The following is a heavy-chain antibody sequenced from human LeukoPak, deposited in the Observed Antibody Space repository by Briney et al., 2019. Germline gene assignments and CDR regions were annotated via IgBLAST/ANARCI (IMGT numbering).Heavy chain of an antibody. V-gene: IGHV3-48*03. J-gene: IGHJ4*02. D-gene: IGHD6-6*01. CDR1: GFTFSSYE. Sequence: GGSLRLSCAASGFTFSSYEMNWVRQPPGKGLELVSYISSSGSTIYYADSVKGRFTISRDNAKNSLYLQMNSLRVEDTAVYYCARGGAARPDFWGQGTLVTVSS. CDR3: ARGGAARPDF. CDR2: ISSSGSTI.